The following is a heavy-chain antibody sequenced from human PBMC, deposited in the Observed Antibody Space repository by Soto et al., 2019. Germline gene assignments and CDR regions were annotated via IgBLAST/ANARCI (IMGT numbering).Heavy chain of an antibody. CDR3: ASLPNVAGVAY. V-gene: IGHV1-18*04. CDR2: ISAYNGNT. D-gene: IGHD6-19*01. J-gene: IGHJ4*02. Sequence: GPSVKVSCKASGYTFTSYGISWVRQAPGQGLEWMGWISAYNGNTNYAQKLQGRVTMTTDTSTSTAYMELRSLRSDDTAVYYCASLPNVAGVAYWGQGTLVTVSS. CDR1: GYTFTSYG.